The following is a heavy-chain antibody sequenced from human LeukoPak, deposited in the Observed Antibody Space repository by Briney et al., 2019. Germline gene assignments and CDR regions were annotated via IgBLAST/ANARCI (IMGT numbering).Heavy chain of an antibody. D-gene: IGHD3-10*01. CDR2: LYPGHSDT. J-gene: IGHJ6*02. CDR1: GYSFPRYW. Sequence: GESLQISCKVPGYSFPRYWIGWMRQMRGQGLEWMGILYPGHSDTRYSPSFQGQVNISADKSISTAYLQWSSLKASDTARYYCARTRGGHYYYYGMDVWGQGTTVTVSS. V-gene: IGHV5-51*01. CDR3: ARTRGGHYYYYGMDV.